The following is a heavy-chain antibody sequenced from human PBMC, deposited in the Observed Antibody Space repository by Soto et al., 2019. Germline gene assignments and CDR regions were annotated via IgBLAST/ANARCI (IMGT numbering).Heavy chain of an antibody. Sequence: EVQLLESGGGLGQPGGSLRLSCAASGFTFSSYAMTWVRQAPGKGLEWVSTISGSGATTHYADSVKGRFTISRDNSKNTLCLQMNSLRAEDTAVYYCAKDWVYCSGGSCPRPFDYWGQGTLVTVSS. CDR1: GFTFSSYA. D-gene: IGHD2-15*01. J-gene: IGHJ4*02. V-gene: IGHV3-23*01. CDR3: AKDWVYCSGGSCPRPFDY. CDR2: ISGSGATT.